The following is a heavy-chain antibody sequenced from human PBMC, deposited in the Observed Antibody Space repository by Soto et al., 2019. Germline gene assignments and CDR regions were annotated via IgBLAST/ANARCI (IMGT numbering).Heavy chain of an antibody. D-gene: IGHD3-22*01. CDR3: AKGLRSGYYYSVY. V-gene: IGHV3-30*18. J-gene: IGHJ4*02. CDR2: ISYDGSNK. Sequence: QVQLVESGGGVVQPGRSLRLSCAASGFTFSSYGMHWVRQAPGKGLEWVAVISYDGSNKYYADSVKGRFTISRDNSKNTLYVQMNSLRAEDTAVYYCAKGLRSGYYYSVYWGQGTLVTVSS. CDR1: GFTFSSYG.